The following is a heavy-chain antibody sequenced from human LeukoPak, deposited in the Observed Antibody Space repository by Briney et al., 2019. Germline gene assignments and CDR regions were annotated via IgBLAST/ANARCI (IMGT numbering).Heavy chain of an antibody. V-gene: IGHV1-69*04. D-gene: IGHD6-13*01. CDR3: ARGTSGYSSSYFDY. Sequence: ASVKVSCKASGGTFSSYAISWVRQAPGQGLEWMGRIIPILGIANYAQKFQGRVTITADKSTSTAYMELSSLRSEDTAVYYCARGTSGYSSSYFDYWGQGTPVTVSS. J-gene: IGHJ4*02. CDR1: GGTFSSYA. CDR2: IIPILGIA.